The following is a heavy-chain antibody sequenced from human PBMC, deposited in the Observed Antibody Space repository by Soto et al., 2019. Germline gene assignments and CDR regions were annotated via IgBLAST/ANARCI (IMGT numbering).Heavy chain of an antibody. J-gene: IGHJ3*02. CDR1: GFTFSSYA. CDR2: ISYDGSNK. CDR3: ARPSGGAYSTVGGAFDI. D-gene: IGHD6-13*01. Sequence: GGSLRLSCAASGFTFSSYAMHWVRQAPGKGLEWVAVISYDGSNKYYADSVKGRFTISRDNSKNTLYLQMNSLRAEDTAVYYCARPSGGAYSTVGGAFDIWGQGTMVTVSS. V-gene: IGHV3-30-3*01.